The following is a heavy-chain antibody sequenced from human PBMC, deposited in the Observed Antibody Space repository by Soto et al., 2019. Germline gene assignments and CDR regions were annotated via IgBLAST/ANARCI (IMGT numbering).Heavy chain of an antibody. CDR2: TWYRSNWSY. D-gene: IGHD2-8*01. Sequence: SQTLSLTCAISGDSFSSNGVAWNWIRQSPSRGLEWLGRTWYRSNWSYDYAASVKSRLTGNPDTTKNQFSMQLSSVTPEDTAVYYCANCPRLVYAGGMDVWGQATAVTV. CDR3: ANCPRLVYAGGMDV. CDR1: GDSFSSNGVA. J-gene: IGHJ6*02. V-gene: IGHV6-1*01.